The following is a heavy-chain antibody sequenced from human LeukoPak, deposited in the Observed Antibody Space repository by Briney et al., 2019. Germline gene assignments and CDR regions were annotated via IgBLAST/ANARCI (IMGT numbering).Heavy chain of an antibody. CDR3: ARGDWNYYYYYYYMDV. CDR1: GGTFSSYA. J-gene: IGHJ6*03. D-gene: IGHD1-7*01. CDR2: IIPIFGTA. Sequence: ASVTVSCKASGGTFSSYAISWVRQAPGQGLEWMGGIIPIFGTANYAQKFQGRVTITTDESTSTAYMELSSLRSEDTAVYYRARGDWNYYYYYYYMDVWGKGTTVTVSS. V-gene: IGHV1-69*05.